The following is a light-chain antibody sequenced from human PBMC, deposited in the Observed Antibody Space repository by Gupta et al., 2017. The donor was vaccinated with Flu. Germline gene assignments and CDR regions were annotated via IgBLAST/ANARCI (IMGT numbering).Light chain of an antibody. J-gene: IGKJ1*01. CDR3: QQYYTYSGT. Sequence: PSSLSASVRDRVTITCRASQSISSWLAWYQQKPGKAPKFLIYKAVSLQSGVPSRFSGSGSGTDFTLTISSLQPDDFATYYCQQYYTYSGTFGQGTKVEIK. V-gene: IGKV1-5*03. CDR2: KAV. CDR1: QSISSW.